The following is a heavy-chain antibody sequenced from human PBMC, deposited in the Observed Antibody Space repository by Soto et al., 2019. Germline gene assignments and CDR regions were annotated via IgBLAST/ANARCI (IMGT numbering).Heavy chain of an antibody. J-gene: IGHJ4*02. D-gene: IGHD2-2*02. Sequence: SETLSLTCTVSGGSISSYYWSWIRQPPGKGLEWIGYIYYSGSTNYNPSLKSRVTISVDTSKNQLSLKLSSVTAADTAVYYGARAFWSGIHYYFDYWGQGTLVTVYS. CDR2: IYYSGST. CDR1: GGSISSYY. V-gene: IGHV4-59*01. CDR3: ARAFWSGIHYYFDY.